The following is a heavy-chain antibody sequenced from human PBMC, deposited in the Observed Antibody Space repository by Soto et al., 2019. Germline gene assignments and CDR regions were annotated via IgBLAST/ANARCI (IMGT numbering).Heavy chain of an antibody. D-gene: IGHD4-17*01. CDR3: AKPLEQTTVTTYFDY. CDR1: GFTFSSYA. V-gene: IGHV3-23*01. J-gene: IGHJ4*02. CDR2: ISGSGGST. Sequence: GGSLRLSCPASGFTFSSYAMSCDRQAPGKGLEWVSAISGSGGSTYYADSVKGRFTISRDNSKNTLYLQINSLRAEDTAVYYCAKPLEQTTVTTYFDYWGQGTLVTVSS.